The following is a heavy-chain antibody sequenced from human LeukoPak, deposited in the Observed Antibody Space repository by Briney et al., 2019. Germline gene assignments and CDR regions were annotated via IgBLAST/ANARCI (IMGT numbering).Heavy chain of an antibody. D-gene: IGHD6-19*01. CDR3: ALLGGVAVAVPGFDY. J-gene: IGHJ4*02. Sequence: GGSLRLSCAASGFTFSSYGMHWVRQAPGKGLEWVSSISSSSRYIYYADSVKGRFTISRDSAKNSLFLQMNSLRAEDTAVYYCALLGGVAVAVPGFDYWGQGTLVTVSS. CDR2: ISSSSRYI. CDR1: GFTFSSYG. V-gene: IGHV3-21*01.